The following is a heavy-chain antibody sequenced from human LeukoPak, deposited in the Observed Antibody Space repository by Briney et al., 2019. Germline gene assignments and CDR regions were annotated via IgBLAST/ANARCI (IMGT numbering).Heavy chain of an antibody. CDR1: GYTFTAYY. J-gene: IGHJ4*02. CDR3: ARVGVRGYSYGYFDY. Sequence: ASVKVSCKASGYTFTAYYIHWMRQAPGQGLEWMGWINPHSGGTTYAQQFHGRVTMTSDTSASTANLELSSLRSDDTAVYYCARVGVRGYSYGYFDYWGQGTLVTVSS. CDR2: INPHSGGT. V-gene: IGHV1-2*02. D-gene: IGHD5-18*01.